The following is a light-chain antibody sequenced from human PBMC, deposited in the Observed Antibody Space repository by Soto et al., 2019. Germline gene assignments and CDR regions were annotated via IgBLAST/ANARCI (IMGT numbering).Light chain of an antibody. Sequence: QSVLTQPPSVSGAPGQRVTISCTGSYSNIGAGYEVHWYQQIPGTAPKLLISGHNNRPSGVPDRFFGSKSGTSASLTIIGLQAEDEADYYCQSYDSSLSGSGVFGGGTKVPS. CDR1: YSNIGAGYE. CDR2: GHN. CDR3: QSYDSSLSGSGV. V-gene: IGLV1-40*01. J-gene: IGLJ3*02.